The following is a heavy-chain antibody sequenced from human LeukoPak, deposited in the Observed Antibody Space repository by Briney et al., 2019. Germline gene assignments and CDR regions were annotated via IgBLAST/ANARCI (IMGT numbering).Heavy chain of an antibody. CDR1: GFTFSSYA. Sequence: PGGSLRLSCAASGFTFSSYAMSWVRQAPGKGLEWVSAISGSGGCTYYADSVKGRFTISRDNSKNTLYLQMNSLRAEDTAVYYRAKGRITMIVVSDYWGQGTLVTVSS. J-gene: IGHJ4*02. D-gene: IGHD3-22*01. CDR3: AKGRITMIVVSDY. CDR2: ISGSGGCT. V-gene: IGHV3-23*01.